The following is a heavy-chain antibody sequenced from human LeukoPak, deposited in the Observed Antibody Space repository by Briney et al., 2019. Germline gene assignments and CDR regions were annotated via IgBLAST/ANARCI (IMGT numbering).Heavy chain of an antibody. CDR3: ARGGLDAYDY. CDR2: ISITSNTI. D-gene: IGHD5-24*01. CDR1: GFTFSSYS. Sequence: GGSLRLSCAASGFTFSSYSMNWVRQAPGKGLDWVSYISITSNTIHYAASVKGRFTISRDNAKNSLYLQMTNLRAEDTAIYYCARGGLDAYDYWGQGTLVTVSS. J-gene: IGHJ4*02. V-gene: IGHV3-48*04.